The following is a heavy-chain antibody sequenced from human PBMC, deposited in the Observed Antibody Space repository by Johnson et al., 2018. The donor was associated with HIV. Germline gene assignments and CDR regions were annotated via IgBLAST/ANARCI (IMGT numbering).Heavy chain of an antibody. Sequence: VRLVESGGGVVQPGRSLRLSCAVSGFTFDDYGMSWVRQAPGKGLEWVANIKQDGSEKYYVDSVKGRFTISRDNAKNSLYLQMKSLRAEETAVYYRARGRTGTKYDAFDIWGQGTMVTVSS. CDR1: GFTFDDYG. CDR2: IKQDGSEK. CDR3: ARGRTGTKYDAFDI. D-gene: IGHD1-7*01. V-gene: IGHV3-7*04. J-gene: IGHJ3*02.